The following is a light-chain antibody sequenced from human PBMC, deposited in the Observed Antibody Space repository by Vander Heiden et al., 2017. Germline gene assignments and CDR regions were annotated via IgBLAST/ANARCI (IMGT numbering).Light chain of an antibody. J-gene: IGLJ2*01. Sequence: SYELTQPPSVSVSPGQTASITCSGCDLGQKYICWYQQKPCQSPVLVMYEATKRPTGIPERFSGANAGNTATLTISGTQAMDEGDYYCQTWDRSTVAFGGGTRLTVL. CDR1: DLGQKY. CDR3: QTWDRSTVA. V-gene: IGLV3-1*01. CDR2: EAT.